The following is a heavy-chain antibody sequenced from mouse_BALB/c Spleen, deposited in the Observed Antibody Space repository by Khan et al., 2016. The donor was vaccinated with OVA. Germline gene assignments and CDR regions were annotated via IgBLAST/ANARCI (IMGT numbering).Heavy chain of an antibody. V-gene: IGHV9-3-1*01. CDR1: GYILTNYG. D-gene: IGHD2-14*01. Sequence: QIQLVQSGPELKKPGETVKISCKASGYILTNYGMNWVKQAPGQGLKWMGWINTYTGETTYADDFRGRFAFSLETSSSTAYLQINNLTNEDTAAYVCASGAVWYDRGKNAWFDYWGEGTLVTVSA. J-gene: IGHJ3*01. CDR3: ASGAVWYDRGKNAWFDY. CDR2: INTYTGET.